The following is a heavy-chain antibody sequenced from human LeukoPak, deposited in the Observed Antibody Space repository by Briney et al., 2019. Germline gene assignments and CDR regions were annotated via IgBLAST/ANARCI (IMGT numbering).Heavy chain of an antibody. CDR2: ISGSGNRT. J-gene: IGHJ5*02. CDR3: ARARYYYGP. D-gene: IGHD3-10*01. V-gene: IGHV3-23*01. CDR1: GFTFSSYA. Sequence: GGSLRLSCAASGFTFSSYAMSWVRQAPGKGLEWVSSISGSGNRTYYADSVKGRFTISRDNSKNTLFLQMNSLRAEDTAVYYCARARYYYGPWGQGTLVTVSS.